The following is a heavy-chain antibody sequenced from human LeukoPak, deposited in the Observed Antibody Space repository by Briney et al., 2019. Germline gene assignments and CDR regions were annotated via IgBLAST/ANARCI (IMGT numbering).Heavy chain of an antibody. D-gene: IGHD6-19*01. J-gene: IGHJ4*02. CDR2: INWNGGST. CDR1: GFTFSSYW. Sequence: GGSLRLSCAASGFTFSSYWMSWVRQAPGKGLEWVSGINWNGGSTGYADSVKGRFTISRDNAKNSLYLQMNSLRAEDTALYYCARGKDSSGWYGGGYWGQGTLVTVSS. CDR3: ARGKDSSGWYGGGY. V-gene: IGHV3-20*04.